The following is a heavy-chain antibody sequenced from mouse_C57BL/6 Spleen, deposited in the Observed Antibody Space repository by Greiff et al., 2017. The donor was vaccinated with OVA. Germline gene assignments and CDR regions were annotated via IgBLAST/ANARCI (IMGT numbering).Heavy chain of an antibody. D-gene: IGHD4-1*01. Sequence: EVKLMESGPGLVKPSQSLSLTCSVTGYSIPSGYYWNWIRQFPGNQLEWMGYISYDGSNNYNPSLKNRNSITRDTSKNQFFLKLNSVTTEDTATYYCARGGTGAWFAYWGQGTLVTVSA. V-gene: IGHV3-6*01. CDR1: GYSIPSGYY. J-gene: IGHJ3*01. CDR2: ISYDGSN. CDR3: ARGGTGAWFAY.